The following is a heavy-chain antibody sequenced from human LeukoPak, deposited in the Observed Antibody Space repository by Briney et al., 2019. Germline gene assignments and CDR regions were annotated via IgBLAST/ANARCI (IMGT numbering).Heavy chain of an antibody. CDR2: INHSGST. Sequence: PSETLSLTCAVYGGSFSGYYWSWIRQPPGKGLEWIGEINHSGSTNYNPSLRSRVIVSVDTSNNQFSLKMSSVTAADTAVYYCARDLASCAGDCYSDGFDYWGQGALVTVSS. CDR1: GGSFSGYY. J-gene: IGHJ4*02. V-gene: IGHV4-34*01. D-gene: IGHD2-21*02. CDR3: ARDLASCAGDCYSDGFDY.